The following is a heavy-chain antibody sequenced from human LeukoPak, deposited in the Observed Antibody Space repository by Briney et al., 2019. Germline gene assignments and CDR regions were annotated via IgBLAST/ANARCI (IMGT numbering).Heavy chain of an antibody. D-gene: IGHD6-19*01. CDR3: AKDLSGGSGWYWPFDY. Sequence: QSGGSLRLSCAASGFTFSSYGMSWVRQAPGKGLEWVSAISGSGGSTYYADSVKGRFTISRDNSKNTLYLQMNSLRAEDTAVYYCAKDLSGGSGWYWPFDYWGQGTLVTVSS. V-gene: IGHV3-23*01. J-gene: IGHJ4*02. CDR1: GFTFSSYG. CDR2: ISGSGGST.